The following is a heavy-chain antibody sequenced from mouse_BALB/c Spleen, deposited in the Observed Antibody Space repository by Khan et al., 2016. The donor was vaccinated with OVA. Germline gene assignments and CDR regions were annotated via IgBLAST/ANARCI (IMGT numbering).Heavy chain of an antibody. CDR2: INPRSGYT. V-gene: IGHV1-4*01. CDR1: GYTFTSNT. CDR3: AIRTTEYTMDS. J-gene: IGHJ4*01. Sequence: VQLQQSGAELARPGASVRMSCKASGYTFTSNTMHWIKQRPGQGLEWIGYINPRSGYTNYNQNFKDKAQLTADKSSSTAYMQLSSLTSEDSAVYYCAIRTTEYTMDSWGQGTSVTVSS. D-gene: IGHD2-14*01.